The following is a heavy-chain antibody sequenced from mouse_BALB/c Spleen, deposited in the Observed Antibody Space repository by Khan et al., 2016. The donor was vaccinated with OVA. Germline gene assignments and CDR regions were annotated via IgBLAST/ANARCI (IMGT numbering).Heavy chain of an antibody. V-gene: IGHV2-3*01. CDR3: VKQNYGTRYAMDY. D-gene: IGHD2-1*01. J-gene: IGHJ4*01. CDR1: GFSLTSYG. Sequence: QVQLKESGPGLVAPSQSLSITCTVSGFSLTSYGVNWVRQPPGKGLEWMGVIWGDGSTNYHSALISRLSISKDNSKSQVFFKLNSLQTHATATYSGVKQNYGTRYAMDYWGQGTAVTVAS. CDR2: IWGDGST.